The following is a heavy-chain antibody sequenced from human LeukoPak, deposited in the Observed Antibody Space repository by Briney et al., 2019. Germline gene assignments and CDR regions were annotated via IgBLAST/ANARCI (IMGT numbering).Heavy chain of an antibody. CDR3: ARDPPAVASNTYG. Sequence: GGSLRLSCAASGFTVSSNYMSWVRQAPGKGLEWVSVIYSGGSTYYADSVKGRFTISRDNSKNTLYLQMNSLRVEDTAMYYCARDPPAVASNTYGWGQGTLVTVSS. D-gene: IGHD6-13*01. J-gene: IGHJ4*02. V-gene: IGHV3-66*01. CDR1: GFTVSSNY. CDR2: IYSGGST.